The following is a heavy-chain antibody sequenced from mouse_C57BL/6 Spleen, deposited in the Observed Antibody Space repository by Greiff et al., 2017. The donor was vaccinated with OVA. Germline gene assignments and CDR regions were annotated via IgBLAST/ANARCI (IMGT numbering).Heavy chain of an antibody. Sequence: EVQLVESGPGLVKPSQSLSLTCSVTGYSITSGYYWNWIRQFPGNKLEWMGYISYDGSNKYNPSLKNRISITRDTSKNQFFLKLNSVTTEDTATYYCATNWDFGYWGQGTTLTVSS. CDR3: ATNWDFGY. V-gene: IGHV3-6*01. J-gene: IGHJ2*01. CDR2: ISYDGSN. CDR1: GYSITSGYY. D-gene: IGHD4-1*01.